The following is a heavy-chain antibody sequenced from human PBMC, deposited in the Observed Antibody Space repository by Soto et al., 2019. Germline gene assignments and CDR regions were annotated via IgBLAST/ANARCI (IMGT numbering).Heavy chain of an antibody. CDR1: GGSIRGSDDY. D-gene: IGHD1-26*01. Sequence: QLHLQESGPRLVKPSETLSLTCTVSGGSIRGSDDYWAWIRQSPGKGLEYIGSVFYTGSAYYNPSLKSRVTIVADTSTNRFSLNLKSVTATDTAVYYCAKTPSGWYDSWGQGTLVTVSS. CDR3: AKTPSGWYDS. CDR2: VFYTGSA. V-gene: IGHV4-39*01. J-gene: IGHJ5*01.